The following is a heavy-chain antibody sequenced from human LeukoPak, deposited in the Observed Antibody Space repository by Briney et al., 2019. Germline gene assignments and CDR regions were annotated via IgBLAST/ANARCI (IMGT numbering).Heavy chain of an antibody. D-gene: IGHD6-13*01. CDR2: IYYSGTT. Sequence: PSETLSLTCTVSGGSISYYYWSWIRQSPGKGLEWIGYIYYSGTTNYNPSLKSRVTISVDTSKNQFSLNLYSVTAADTAVYYCARGTRSSSWYFDCWGQGTLVSVSS. J-gene: IGHJ4*02. V-gene: IGHV4-59*01. CDR3: ARGTRSSSWYFDC. CDR1: GGSISYYY.